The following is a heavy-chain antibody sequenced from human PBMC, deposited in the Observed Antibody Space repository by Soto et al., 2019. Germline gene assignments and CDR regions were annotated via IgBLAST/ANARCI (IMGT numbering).Heavy chain of an antibody. D-gene: IGHD3-16*02. V-gene: IGHV3-33*01. CDR2: IWYDGSNK. Sequence: QVQLVESGGGVVQPGRSLRLSCAASGFTFSSYGMHWVRQAPGKGLEWVAVIWYDGSNKYYADSVKGRFTISRDNSKNTLYLQMNRLRAADTAVYYCARENDDYVWGSYRSMTPYYFDYWGQGTLVTVSS. CDR3: ARENDDYVWGSYRSMTPYYFDY. CDR1: GFTFSSYG. J-gene: IGHJ4*02.